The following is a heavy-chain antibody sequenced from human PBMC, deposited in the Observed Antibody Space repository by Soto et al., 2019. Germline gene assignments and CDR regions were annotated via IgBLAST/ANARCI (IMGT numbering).Heavy chain of an antibody. J-gene: IGHJ4*02. D-gene: IGHD1-26*01. CDR2: INSNGYTT. Sequence: PWGSLTLSCAASGFNFSSYEMNWVRQAPGKGPEWISYINSNGYTTHYADSVKGRFTISRDNAKNSLYLQMNSLRAEDMAVYYCVRDGSGSYPFDFWGQGAQVTVSS. CDR3: VRDGSGSYPFDF. CDR1: GFNFSSYE. V-gene: IGHV3-48*03.